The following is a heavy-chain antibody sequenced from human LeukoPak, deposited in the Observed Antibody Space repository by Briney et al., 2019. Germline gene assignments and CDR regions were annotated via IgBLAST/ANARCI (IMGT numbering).Heavy chain of an antibody. CDR2: ISVRSNYI. D-gene: IGHD3-22*01. CDR3: ARLRRNSDSSGYYYYYDY. Sequence: GGSLRLSCAAPGYTFSSFSINWVRQAPGKGLEWVSSISVRSNYIYYADSVRGRFSISRDAARNSLYLQMDSLRGDDTAVYYCARLRRNSDSSGYYYYYDYWGQGTLVTVSS. CDR1: GYTFSSFS. J-gene: IGHJ4*02. V-gene: IGHV3-21*01.